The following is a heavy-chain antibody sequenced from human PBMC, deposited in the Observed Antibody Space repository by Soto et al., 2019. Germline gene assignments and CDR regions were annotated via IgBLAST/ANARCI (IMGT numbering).Heavy chain of an antibody. CDR3: ARHATNTTCSGGSCYSVYYYYYGMDV. CDR2: IYPGDSDT. J-gene: IGHJ6*04. D-gene: IGHD2-15*01. Sequence: GESLKISCKGSGYSFTSYWIGWVRQMPGKGLEGMGIIYPGDSDTRYSPSFQGQVTISADKSISTAYLQWSSLKASDTAMYYCARHATNTTCSGGSCYSVYYYYYGMDVWGKGNTVTVSS. CDR1: GYSFTSYW. V-gene: IGHV5-51*01.